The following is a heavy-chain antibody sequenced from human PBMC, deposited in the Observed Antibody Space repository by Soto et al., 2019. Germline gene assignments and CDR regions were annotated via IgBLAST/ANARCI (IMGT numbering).Heavy chain of an antibody. CDR2: IWYDGSSK. Sequence: PGGSLRLSCAASGFIFSTYGVHWVRQAPGKRLEWVAVIWYDGSSKYYADSVQGRFTISRDNSKDTMFLQMNSLRAEDTAVYYCAREYCASTTCNTPYYYGMDVWGQGTTVTVSS. V-gene: IGHV3-33*01. CDR3: AREYCASTTCNTPYYYGMDV. CDR1: GFIFSTYG. D-gene: IGHD2-2*01. J-gene: IGHJ6*02.